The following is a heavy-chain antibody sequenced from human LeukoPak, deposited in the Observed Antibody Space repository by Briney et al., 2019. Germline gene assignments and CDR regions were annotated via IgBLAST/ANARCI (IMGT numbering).Heavy chain of an antibody. D-gene: IGHD4-23*01. CDR3: ARVDYGGID. CDR2: ISPSSHYI. CDR1: GFTFSNYS. Sequence: GGSLRLSCAGSGFTFSNYSINWVRQAPGKGLEWVSSISPSSHYIYYADSVRGRFTISRDNARNSLYLQMNSLRDEDTAVYYCARVDYGGIDWGQGTLVTVSS. J-gene: IGHJ4*02. V-gene: IGHV3-21*04.